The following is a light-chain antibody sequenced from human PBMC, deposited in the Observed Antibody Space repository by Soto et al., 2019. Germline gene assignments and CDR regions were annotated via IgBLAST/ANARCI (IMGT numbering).Light chain of an antibody. CDR2: GAS. CDR3: QQYDSSLT. CDR1: QSVSSSF. V-gene: IGKV3-20*01. Sequence: DIVLTQSPASLSLPPGERATLSCRASQSVSSSFLAWYQQKPGQAPRLLIYGASRRATGIADRVTGSGSGTAFTPTISRLEPEDFAVYYGQQYDSSLTFGLGTKVEIK. J-gene: IGKJ1*01.